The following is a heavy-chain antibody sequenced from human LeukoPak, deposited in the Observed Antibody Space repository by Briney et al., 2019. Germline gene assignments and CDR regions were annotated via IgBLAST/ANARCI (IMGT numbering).Heavy chain of an antibody. J-gene: IGHJ5*02. Sequence: PSETLSLTCAVYGGSFSGYYWSWIRQPPGRGLEWIGEINHSGSTNYNPSLKSRVTISVDTSKNQFSLKLSSVTAADTAVYYCARGVVVVPAAIVGWFDPWGQGTLVTVSS. CDR3: ARGVVVVPAAIVGWFDP. CDR2: INHSGST. D-gene: IGHD2-2*01. CDR1: GGSFSGYY. V-gene: IGHV4-34*01.